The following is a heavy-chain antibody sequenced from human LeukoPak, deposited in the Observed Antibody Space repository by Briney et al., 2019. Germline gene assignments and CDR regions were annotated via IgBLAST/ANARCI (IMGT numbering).Heavy chain of an antibody. Sequence: SGTPSPTCTVSGFSLSRGYYWGWVPPPPREGPGWVGGIYPSGSTYYNPSLKSRVTISVDTSKNQFSLKLSSVTAADTAVYYCARAVSGYSLPYYYYGMDVWGQGTTVTVSS. D-gene: IGHD2-15*01. CDR2: IYPSGST. J-gene: IGHJ6*02. V-gene: IGHV4-38-2*02. CDR3: ARAVSGYSLPYYYYGMDV. CDR1: GFSLSRGYY.